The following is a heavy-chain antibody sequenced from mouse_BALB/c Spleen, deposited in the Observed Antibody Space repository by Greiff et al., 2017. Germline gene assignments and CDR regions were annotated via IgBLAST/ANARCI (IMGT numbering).Heavy chain of an antibody. CDR2: IDPFNGGT. CDR3: ARSPSDGYFPFAY. CDR1: GYSFTSYY. Sequence: VQLQQSGPELMKPGASVKISCKASGYSFTSYYMHWVKQSHGKSLEWIGYIDPFNGGTSYNQKFKGKATLTVDKSSSTAYMHLSSLTSEDSAVYYCARSPSDGYFPFAYWGQGTLVTVSA. V-gene: IGHV1S135*01. J-gene: IGHJ3*01. D-gene: IGHD2-3*01.